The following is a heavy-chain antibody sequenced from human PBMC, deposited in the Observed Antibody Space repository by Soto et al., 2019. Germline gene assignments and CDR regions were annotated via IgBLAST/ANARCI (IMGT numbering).Heavy chain of an antibody. Sequence: EVQLLESGGGLVQPGGSLRLSCAASGFTFSSYAMSWVRQAPGKGLEWVSAISGSGGSTYYADSVKGRFTISRDNSKNTLYLQMNSLRAEDTAVYYCAKGVGYCRGGSCYLYYFDYWGQGTLVTVSS. V-gene: IGHV3-23*01. J-gene: IGHJ4*02. CDR1: GFTFSSYA. CDR2: ISGSGGST. D-gene: IGHD2-15*01. CDR3: AKGVGYCRGGSCYLYYFDY.